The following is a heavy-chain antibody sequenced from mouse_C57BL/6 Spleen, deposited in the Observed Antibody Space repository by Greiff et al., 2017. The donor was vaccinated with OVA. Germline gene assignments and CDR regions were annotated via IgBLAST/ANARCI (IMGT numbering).Heavy chain of an antibody. CDR3: ASHHYYGSSEGAMDY. J-gene: IGHJ4*01. D-gene: IGHD1-1*01. CDR1: GFTFSSYA. V-gene: IGHV5-4*01. CDR2: ISDGGSYT. Sequence: EVHLVESGGGLVKPGGSLKLSCAASGFTFSSYAMSWVRQTPEKRLEWVATISDGGSYTYYPDNVKGRFTISRDNAKNNLYLQMSHLKSEDTAMYYCASHHYYGSSEGAMDYWGQGTSVTVSS.